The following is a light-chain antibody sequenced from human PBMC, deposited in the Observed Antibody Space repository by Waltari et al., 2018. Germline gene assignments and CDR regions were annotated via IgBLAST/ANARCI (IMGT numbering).Light chain of an antibody. J-gene: IGLJ1*01. CDR1: HRDCCTSKY. V-gene: IGLV2-14*01. CDR2: EGT. Sequence: SSLTHPSPTPGSPGWPITISRYATHRDCCTSKYVSWYQQSPGKAPTLGIYEGTNRPAGVSDRCSGSKSGSTASLTISGLQPDDEAHYYCSSYTSATTLVVFGPGTWVTV. CDR3: SSYTSATTLVV.